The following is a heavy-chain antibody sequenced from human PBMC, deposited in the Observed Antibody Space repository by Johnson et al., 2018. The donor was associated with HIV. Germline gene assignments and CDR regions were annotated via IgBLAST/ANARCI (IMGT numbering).Heavy chain of an antibody. D-gene: IGHD2-15*01. J-gene: IGHJ3*01. V-gene: IGHV3-33*01. Sequence: VQLVESGGGVVQPGRSLRLSCAASGFTFRSYGMHWVRQAPGKGLEWVAVIWYDGSNKYYADFVKGRFTISRDNAKNSMYLQMNSLRVEDTALYYCVRDTGYCSGGRCDDAFDVWGQGTMVTVSS. CDR2: IWYDGSNK. CDR1: GFTFRSYG. CDR3: VRDTGYCSGGRCDDAFDV.